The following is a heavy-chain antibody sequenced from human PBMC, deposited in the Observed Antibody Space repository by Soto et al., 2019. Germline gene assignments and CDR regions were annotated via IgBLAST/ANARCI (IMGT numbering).Heavy chain of an antibody. D-gene: IGHD3-3*01. V-gene: IGHV3-23*01. CDR2: ISGSGGST. J-gene: IGHJ4*02. CDR1: GFTFSSYA. Sequence: GGSLRLSCAASGFTFSSYAMSWVRQAPGKGLEWVSAISGSGGSTYYADSVKGRFTISRDNSKNTLYLQMNSLRAEDTAVYYCAKDFPPIFWSGYYNSPWASAQNFDYWGQGTLVTVSS. CDR3: AKDFPPIFWSGYYNSPWASAQNFDY.